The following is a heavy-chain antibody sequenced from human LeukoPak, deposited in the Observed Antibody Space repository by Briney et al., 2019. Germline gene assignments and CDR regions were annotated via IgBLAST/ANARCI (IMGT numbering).Heavy chain of an antibody. V-gene: IGHV3-23*01. J-gene: IGHJ4*02. Sequence: GGSLRLFCAASGFTLSSYDMIWVRESPGKGVEGVSVISGSGISPYYADSVTGRYTISRDNSKNTLYLQMSSLRAEDTAVYYCAKDQVNMVRGANGYWGQGTLVTVSS. D-gene: IGHD3-10*01. CDR1: GFTLSSYD. CDR2: ISGSGISP. CDR3: AKDQVNMVRGANGY.